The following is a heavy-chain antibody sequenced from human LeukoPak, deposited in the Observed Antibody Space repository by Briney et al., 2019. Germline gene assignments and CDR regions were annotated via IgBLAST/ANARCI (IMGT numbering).Heavy chain of an antibody. CDR2: INHSGST. CDR3: ARGRLRVTIFGPYNWFDP. V-gene: IGHV4-34*01. CDR1: GGSFSGYY. D-gene: IGHD3-3*01. Sequence: SETLSLTCAVYGGSFSGYYWSWIRQPPGKGLEWIGEINHSGSTNYNPSLKSRVTISVDTSKNQFSLKLSSVTAADTAVYYCARGRLRVTIFGPYNWFDPWGQGTLVTVSS. J-gene: IGHJ5*02.